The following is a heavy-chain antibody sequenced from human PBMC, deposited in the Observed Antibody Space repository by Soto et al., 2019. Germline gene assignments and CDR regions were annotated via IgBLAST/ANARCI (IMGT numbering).Heavy chain of an antibody. V-gene: IGHV1-8*01. D-gene: IGHD3-3*01. Sequence: ASVKVSCKASGYTFTSYDINWVRQASGQGLEWMGWMNPNSGNTGYAQKFQGRVTMTRNTSISTAYMELSSLRSEDTAVYYCARGGGALITIFWSGYYTAPYYYGMDVWGQGTTVTVSS. J-gene: IGHJ6*02. CDR2: MNPNSGNT. CDR3: ARGGGALITIFWSGYYTAPYYYGMDV. CDR1: GYTFTSYD.